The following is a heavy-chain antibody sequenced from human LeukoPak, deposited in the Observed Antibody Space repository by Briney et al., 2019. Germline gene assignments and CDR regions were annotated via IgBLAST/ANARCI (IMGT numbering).Heavy chain of an antibody. V-gene: IGHV3-49*03. CDR1: GFTFGDYA. CDR2: IRSKAYGGTT. CDR3: TRDKDHDFWSGYYTYYYYYMDA. D-gene: IGHD3-3*01. Sequence: GGSLRLSCTASGFTFGDYAMSWFRQAPGKGLEWVGFIRSKAYGGTTEYAASVKGRFTISRDDSKSIAYLQMNSLKTEDTAVYYCTRDKDHDFWSGYYTYYYYYMDAWGKGTTVTVSS. J-gene: IGHJ6*03.